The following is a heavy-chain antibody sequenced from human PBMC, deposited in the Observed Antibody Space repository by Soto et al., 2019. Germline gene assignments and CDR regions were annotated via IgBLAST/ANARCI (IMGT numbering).Heavy chain of an antibody. CDR3: ARVGHYDFWSGYYQAYFEY. V-gene: IGHV1-46*01. Sequence: ASVKVSCKASGYTFTSYYMHWVRQAPGQGLEWMGIINPSGGSTSYAQKFQGRVTMTRDTSTSTVYMELSSLRSEDTAVYYCARVGHYDFWSGYYQAYFEYWGQGTLVTVSS. CDR1: GYTFTSYY. CDR2: INPSGGST. D-gene: IGHD3-3*01. J-gene: IGHJ4*02.